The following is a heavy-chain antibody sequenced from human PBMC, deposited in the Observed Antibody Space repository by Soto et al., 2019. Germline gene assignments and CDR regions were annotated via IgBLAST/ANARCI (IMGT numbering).Heavy chain of an antibody. CDR1: GYPFITYY. V-gene: IGHV1-46*01. J-gene: IGHJ5*02. Sequence: GSVKVSCKASGYPFITYYMHLVRQAPGQGLEWMGIINPGGGSTSYAQKFQGRVTMTRDTSTSTVYMELSSLRSEDTAVYYCARDYPYDSSAYYRYNCFDPWGQGTMVTVSS. D-gene: IGHD3-22*01. CDR2: INPGGGST. CDR3: ARDYPYDSSAYYRYNCFDP.